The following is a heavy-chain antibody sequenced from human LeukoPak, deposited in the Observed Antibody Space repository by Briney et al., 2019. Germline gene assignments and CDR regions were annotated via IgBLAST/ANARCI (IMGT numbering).Heavy chain of an antibody. CDR3: ARVHNTDPPFDH. Sequence: GGSLRLSCAASGFNLDDYAMHWVRQAPGKGLDWVAVISYDGVNKYYAGSVKGRFTVARDNSKNTLYLQMNSLRAEDTALYYCARVHNTDPPFDHWGQGTLVTVSS. D-gene: IGHD1-14*01. V-gene: IGHV3-30*04. J-gene: IGHJ4*02. CDR2: ISYDGVNK. CDR1: GFNLDDYA.